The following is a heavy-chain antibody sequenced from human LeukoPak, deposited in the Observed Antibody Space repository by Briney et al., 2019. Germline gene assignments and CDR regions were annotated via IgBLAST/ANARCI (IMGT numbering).Heavy chain of an antibody. J-gene: IGHJ4*02. CDR3: AKDYCSGGSRYFVDY. CDR2: IRYDGSNK. CDR1: GFTFSSYG. Sequence: PGGSLRLSCAASGFTFSSYGMHWVRQAPGKGLEWVAFIRYDGSNKYYADSVKGRFTISRDNSKNTLYLQMNSLRAEDTAVYYCAKDYCSGGSRYFVDYWGQGTLVTVSS. V-gene: IGHV3-30*02. D-gene: IGHD2-15*01.